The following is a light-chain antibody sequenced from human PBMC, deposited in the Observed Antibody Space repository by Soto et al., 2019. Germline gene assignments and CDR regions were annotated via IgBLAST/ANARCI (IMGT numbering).Light chain of an antibody. CDR2: AAS. J-gene: IGKJ1*01. CDR1: QGISNY. Sequence: DIQMTQSPSSLSASVGARVPITCRASQGISNYLAWYQQKPGKVPKLLIYAASTLQRGVPSRFSGSGSGTDFSLTITSLQREDFATYFCQQSFTTPWTFGQGTKVDIK. CDR3: QQSFTTPWT. V-gene: IGKV1-39*01.